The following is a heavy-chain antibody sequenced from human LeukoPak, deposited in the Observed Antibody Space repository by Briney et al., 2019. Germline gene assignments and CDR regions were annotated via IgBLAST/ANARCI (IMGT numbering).Heavy chain of an antibody. CDR2: IFSSSTYI. J-gene: IGHJ4*02. CDR1: AFTFNTYS. CDR3: ARDFYDGFALDY. D-gene: IGHD2/OR15-2a*01. V-gene: IGHV3-21*01. Sequence: PGGSLRLSCAASAFTFNTYSMNWVRQAPGKGLEWVSFIFSSSTYIYYTDSVKGRFTISRDNAKNSLYLQMNSLRAEDTAVYYCARDFYDGFALDYWGQGTLVTVSS.